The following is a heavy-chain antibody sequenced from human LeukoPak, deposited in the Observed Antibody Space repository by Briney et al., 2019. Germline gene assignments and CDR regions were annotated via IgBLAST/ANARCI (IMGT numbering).Heavy chain of an antibody. CDR2: IRYDGSNK. Sequence: GGSMRHSCAASGFTFSSYGMHWVRQTPGKGLEWVAFIRYDGSNKYYADSVKGRFTNSRDNSKNTLYLQMNSLRAEDTAVYYCAKASSSWSNYYYYGMDVWGQGTTVTVSS. CDR3: AKASSSWSNYYYYGMDV. J-gene: IGHJ6*02. CDR1: GFTFSSYG. V-gene: IGHV3-30*02. D-gene: IGHD6-13*01.